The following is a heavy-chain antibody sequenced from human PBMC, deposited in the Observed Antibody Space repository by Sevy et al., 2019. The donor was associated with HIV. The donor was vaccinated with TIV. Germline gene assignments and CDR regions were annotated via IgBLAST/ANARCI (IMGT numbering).Heavy chain of an antibody. Sequence: ASVKVSCKVSGYTLAKFSIHWVRQAHGKGLEWMTSFDPEDGDPEDGKTIYAQKFLGRVTMTEDTSTDTAYMELSSLRSDDTAVYYCATTNDYYDSSGYPFDYWGQGTLVTVSS. D-gene: IGHD3-22*01. CDR2: FDPEDGDPEDGKT. V-gene: IGHV1-24*01. CDR3: ATTNDYYDSSGYPFDY. J-gene: IGHJ4*02. CDR1: GYTLAKFS.